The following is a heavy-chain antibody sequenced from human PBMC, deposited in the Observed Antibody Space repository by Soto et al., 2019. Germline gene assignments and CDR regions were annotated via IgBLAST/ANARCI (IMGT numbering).Heavy chain of an antibody. CDR1: GFTFTSYG. CDR3: AKEGDDRDGYNSYCFDY. Sequence: QVQLVESGGGVVQPGGSLRLSCAASGFTFTSYGIHWVRQAPGKGLEWVAVISYDGTNKYYADSVKGRFTISRDSSKSTLYLKMNSLRAEDTAVYYCAKEGDDRDGYNSYCFDYWGQGTLVTVSS. V-gene: IGHV3-30*18. D-gene: IGHD5-12*01. CDR2: ISYDGTNK. J-gene: IGHJ4*02.